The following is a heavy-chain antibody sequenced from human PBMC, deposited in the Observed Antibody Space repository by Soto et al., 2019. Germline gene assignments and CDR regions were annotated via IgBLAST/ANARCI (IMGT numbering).Heavy chain of an antibody. J-gene: IGHJ4*02. V-gene: IGHV4-39*01. D-gene: IGHD3-22*01. Sequence: SETLSLTCTVSDGSISSSSYYWGWIRQPPGKGLERIGSIYYSGSTYYNPSLKSRVTISVDTSKNQFSLKLSSVTAADTAVYYCARHSAYYYDSSGHVFDYWGQGTLVTVSS. CDR2: IYYSGST. CDR1: DGSISSSSYY. CDR3: ARHSAYYYDSSGHVFDY.